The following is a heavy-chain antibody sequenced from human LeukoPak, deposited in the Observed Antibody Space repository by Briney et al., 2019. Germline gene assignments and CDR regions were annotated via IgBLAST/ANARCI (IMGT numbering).Heavy chain of an antibody. CDR1: GFSFSNYW. V-gene: IGHV3-7*01. J-gene: IGHJ5*02. CDR3: ATGRXMPT. Sequence: GGSLRLSCSVSGFSFSNYWMSWVRQAPGKGLEWVASINEDGGQKQYVDSVKGRFTISRDNAKNSLYLQVNSLRAEDTAVYYCATGRXMPTWGQGTLVTVSS. D-gene: IGHD2-8*01. CDR2: INEDGGQK.